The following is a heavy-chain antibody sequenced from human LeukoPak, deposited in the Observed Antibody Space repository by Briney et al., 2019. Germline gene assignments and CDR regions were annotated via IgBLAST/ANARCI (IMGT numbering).Heavy chain of an antibody. Sequence: GASVKVSCKVSGYTFSTYGITWVRQAPGQGLEWMGWISAYNANTNYAQKLQGRLTMTTDTSTSTAYMELRSLRADDTAVYYCARTYYYDSRGYLRAFDIWGQGTMVTVSS. J-gene: IGHJ3*02. CDR3: ARTYYYDSRGYLRAFDI. CDR1: GYTFSTYG. CDR2: ISAYNANT. D-gene: IGHD3-22*01. V-gene: IGHV1-18*01.